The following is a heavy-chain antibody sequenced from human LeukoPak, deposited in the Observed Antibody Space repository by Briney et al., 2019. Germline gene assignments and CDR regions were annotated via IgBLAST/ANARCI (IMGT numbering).Heavy chain of an antibody. D-gene: IGHD1-26*01. J-gene: IGHJ3*02. V-gene: IGHV3-9*01. CDR2: ISWNSGSI. CDR1: GFTFDDYA. Sequence: PGGSLRLSCAASGFTFDDYAMHWVRQAPGKGLEWVSGISWNSGSIGYADSVKGRFTISRDNARNSLYLQMNSLRAEDTALYYCAKAPSGSYGAFDIWGQGTMVTVSS. CDR3: AKAPSGSYGAFDI.